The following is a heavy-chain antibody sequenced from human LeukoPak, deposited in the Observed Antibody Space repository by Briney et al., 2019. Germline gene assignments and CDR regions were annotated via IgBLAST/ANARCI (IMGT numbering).Heavy chain of an antibody. CDR2: IRSKANSYAT. Sequence: GGSLKLSCAASGFTFSRSAMHWVRQASGKGLEWVGRIRSKANSYATAYAASVKGRFTISRDDSKNTAYLQMNSLKTEDTAVYYCTRHAIIAAAGRLYYYGMDVWGKGTTVTVSS. D-gene: IGHD6-13*01. J-gene: IGHJ6*04. CDR1: GFTFSRSA. CDR3: TRHAIIAAAGRLYYYGMDV. V-gene: IGHV3-73*01.